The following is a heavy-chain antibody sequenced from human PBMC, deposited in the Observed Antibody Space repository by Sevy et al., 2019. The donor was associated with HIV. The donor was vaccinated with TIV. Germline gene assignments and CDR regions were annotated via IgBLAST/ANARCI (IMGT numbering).Heavy chain of an antibody. CDR1: GFTFSDYY. Sequence: GGSLRLSCAASGFTFSDYYMSWIRQAPGKGLEWVSYISSSGSTIYYADSVKGRFTISRDNAKNSLYLQMNSLRAEDTAVYYCARAQHRAVTTRFLGFDYWGQGTLVTVSS. CDR2: ISSSGSTI. J-gene: IGHJ4*02. V-gene: IGHV3-11*01. D-gene: IGHD4-17*01. CDR3: ARAQHRAVTTRFLGFDY.